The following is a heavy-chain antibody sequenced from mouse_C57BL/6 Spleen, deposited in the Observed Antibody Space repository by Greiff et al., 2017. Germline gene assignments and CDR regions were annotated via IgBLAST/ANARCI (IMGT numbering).Heavy chain of an antibody. CDR1: GFTFSSYG. CDR3: ASSTMVTTGFAY. J-gene: IGHJ3*01. D-gene: IGHD2-2*01. Sequence: EVKLVESGGDLVKPGGSLKLSCAASGFTFSSYGMSWVRQTPDKRLAWVATISSGGSYTYYPDSVKGRFTIYRDNAKNTLYLQMSSLKSEDTAMYYCASSTMVTTGFAYWGQGTLVTVSA. CDR2: ISSGGSYT. V-gene: IGHV5-6*01.